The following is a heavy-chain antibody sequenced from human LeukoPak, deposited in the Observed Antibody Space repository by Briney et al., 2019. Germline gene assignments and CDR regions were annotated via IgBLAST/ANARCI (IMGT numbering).Heavy chain of an antibody. D-gene: IGHD3-9*01. Sequence: SVKVSCKASGGTFSSYAISWVRQAPGQGLEWMGRIIPIFVTANYAQKFQGRVTITTDESTSTAYMELSSLRSEDTAVYYCAREYPYYDILTGYYRAHYMDVWGKGTTVTVSS. CDR2: IIPIFVTA. CDR1: GGTFSSYA. CDR3: AREYPYYDILTGYYRAHYMDV. V-gene: IGHV1-69*05. J-gene: IGHJ6*03.